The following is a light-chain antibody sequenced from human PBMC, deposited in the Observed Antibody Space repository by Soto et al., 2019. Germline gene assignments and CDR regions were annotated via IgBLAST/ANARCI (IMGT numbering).Light chain of an antibody. CDR2: SDS. CDR1: GSNIGSNQ. J-gene: IGLJ2*01. V-gene: IGLV1-47*02. Sequence: QSVVTQPPSASGTPGQRITISCSGGGSNIGSNQIYWYQHLPGTAPKLLIYSDSQRPSGVPGRFSGSKSGTSASLAISGLRSEDEGDYYCSSWDDSLSGVLFGGGTKLTVL. CDR3: SSWDDSLSGVL.